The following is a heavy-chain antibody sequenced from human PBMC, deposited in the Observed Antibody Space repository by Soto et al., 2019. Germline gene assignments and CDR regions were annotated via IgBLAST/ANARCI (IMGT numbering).Heavy chain of an antibody. CDR1: GWSFSGYY. V-gene: IGHV4-34*01. CDR2: INHSGST. CDR3: ARDNVPWYYGMDV. D-gene: IGHD2-8*01. J-gene: IGHJ6*02. Sequence: SETLYLSSAVYGWSFSGYYWSWIRQPPGKGLEWIGEINHSGSTNYNPSLKSRVTISVDTSKNQFSLKLSSVTAADTAVYYCARDNVPWYYGMDVWGQGTTVT.